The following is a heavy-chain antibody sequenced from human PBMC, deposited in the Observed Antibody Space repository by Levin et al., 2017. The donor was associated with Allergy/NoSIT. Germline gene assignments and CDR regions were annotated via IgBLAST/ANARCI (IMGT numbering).Heavy chain of an antibody. D-gene: IGHD6-13*01. V-gene: IGHV3-53*01. CDR3: ARASSWNEPFDY. CDR1: GFTVSNNY. J-gene: IGHJ4*02. Sequence: ETLSLTCAASGFTVSNNYMSWVRQAPGKGLEWVSVIYSGGSTYNADSVKGRFTISRDNSKNTLYLQMNSLRAEDTAVYYCARASSWNEPFDYWGQGTLVTVSS. CDR2: IYSGGST.